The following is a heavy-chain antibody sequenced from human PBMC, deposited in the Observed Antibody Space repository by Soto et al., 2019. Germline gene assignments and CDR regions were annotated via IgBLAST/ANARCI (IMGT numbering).Heavy chain of an antibody. CDR3: ARFIMITFGGVYSHLFDI. V-gene: IGHV4-31*03. CDR1: GGSISSGGYY. J-gene: IGHJ3*02. D-gene: IGHD3-16*01. CDR2: IYYSGST. Sequence: QVQLQESGPGLVKPSQTLSLTCTVSGGSISSGGYYWSWIRQHPGKGLEWIGSIYYSGSTYYNPYLKSRVTISVDTSKNQFSLKLSSVTAADTAVYYCARFIMITFGGVYSHLFDIWGQGTMVTVSS.